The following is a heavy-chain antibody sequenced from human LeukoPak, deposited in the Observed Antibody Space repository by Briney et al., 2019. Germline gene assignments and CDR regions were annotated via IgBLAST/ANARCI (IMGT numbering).Heavy chain of an antibody. CDR3: AKGDYYDSSGYVDY. Sequence: GGSLRLSCAASGFTFSSYAMSWVRQAPGKGLEWVSAISGSGGSTYYADSVKGRFTISRDNSKNTLYLQMNSLRAEDTAVYYCAKGDYYDSSGYVDYWGQGTLVTISS. V-gene: IGHV3-23*01. J-gene: IGHJ4*02. CDR1: GFTFSSYA. CDR2: ISGSGGST. D-gene: IGHD3-22*01.